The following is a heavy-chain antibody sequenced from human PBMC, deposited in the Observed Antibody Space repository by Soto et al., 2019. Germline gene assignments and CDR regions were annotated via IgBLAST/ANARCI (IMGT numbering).Heavy chain of an antibody. CDR2: IKSKTDGGTT. CDR3: AKNRLSSTGINWFDS. D-gene: IGHD2-8*02. V-gene: IGHV3-15*07. CDR1: GFTFSNAW. Sequence: GGSLRLSCAASGFTFSNAWMNWVRQAPGKGLEWVGRIKSKTDGGTTDYAAPVKGRFTISRDDSKNTLYLQMNSLKTEDTAVYYCAKNRLSSTGINWFDSWGQGTLVTVSS. J-gene: IGHJ5*01.